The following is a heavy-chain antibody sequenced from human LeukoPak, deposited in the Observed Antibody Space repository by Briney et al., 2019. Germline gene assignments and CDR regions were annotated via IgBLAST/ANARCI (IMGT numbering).Heavy chain of an antibody. CDR1: GFSFSSYE. CDR3: ARGMTGSYFGHFDY. D-gene: IGHD1-26*01. V-gene: IGHV3-48*03. J-gene: IGHJ4*02. CDR2: MSSSGGTI. Sequence: GGSLRLSCAASGFSFSSYEMNWVRQVPGKGLEWVSYMSSSGGTIYYADSVKGRFTISRDNGKNSLYLQMNSLRAEDTAVYYCARGMTGSYFGHFDYWGQGTLVTVSS.